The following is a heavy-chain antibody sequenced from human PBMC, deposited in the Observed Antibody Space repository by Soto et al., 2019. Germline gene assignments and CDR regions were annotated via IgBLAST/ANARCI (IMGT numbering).Heavy chain of an antibody. D-gene: IGHD3-22*01. CDR3: ARGESYYYDSSGRRDAFDI. V-gene: IGHV1-69*02. Sequence: QVQLVQSGAEVKKPGSSVKVSCKASGGTFSSYTISWVRQAPGQGLEWMGRIIPILGIANYAQKFQGRVTITADKSTSTAYTELGSLRSEDTAVYYCARGESYYYDSSGRRDAFDIWGQGTMVTVSS. CDR2: IIPILGIA. J-gene: IGHJ3*02. CDR1: GGTFSSYT.